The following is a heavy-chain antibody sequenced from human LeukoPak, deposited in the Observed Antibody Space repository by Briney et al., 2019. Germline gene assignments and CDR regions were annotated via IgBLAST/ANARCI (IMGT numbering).Heavy chain of an antibody. CDR3: ARGQGLRYFDWLRRYYFDY. Sequence: SETLSLTRAVYGGSFSGYYWSWVRQPPGKGLEWIGEINHSGSTNYNPSLKSRVTISVDTSKNQFSLKLSSVTAADTAVYYCARGQGLRYFDWLRRYYFDYWGQGTLVTVSS. CDR1: GGSFSGYY. V-gene: IGHV4-34*01. J-gene: IGHJ4*02. CDR2: INHSGST. D-gene: IGHD3-9*01.